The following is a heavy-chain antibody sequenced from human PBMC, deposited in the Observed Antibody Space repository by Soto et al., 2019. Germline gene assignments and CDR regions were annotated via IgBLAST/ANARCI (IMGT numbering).Heavy chain of an antibody. V-gene: IGHV1-69*13. Sequence: SVKVSCKASGGTFSSYAISWVRQAPGQGLEWMGGIIPIFGTANYAQKFQGRVTITADESTSTAYMELSSLRSEDTAVYYCARVAAGPIYYYYGMDVWGQGTTVTVSS. J-gene: IGHJ6*02. CDR3: ARVAAGPIYYYYGMDV. CDR2: IIPIFGTA. CDR1: GGTFSSYA.